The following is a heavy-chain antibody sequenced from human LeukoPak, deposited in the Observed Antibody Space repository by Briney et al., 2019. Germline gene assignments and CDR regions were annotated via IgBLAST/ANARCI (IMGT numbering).Heavy chain of an antibody. CDR2: IYHSGST. D-gene: IGHD2-21*02. V-gene: IGHV4-38-2*02. Sequence: SETLSLTCTVSGYSISSGYYWGWIRQPPGKGLEWIGSIYHSGSTYYNPSLKSRVTISVDTSKNQFSLKLSSVTAADTAVYYCASYCGGDCLNWFDPWGQGTLVTVSS. CDR3: ASYCGGDCLNWFDP. CDR1: GYSISSGYY. J-gene: IGHJ5*02.